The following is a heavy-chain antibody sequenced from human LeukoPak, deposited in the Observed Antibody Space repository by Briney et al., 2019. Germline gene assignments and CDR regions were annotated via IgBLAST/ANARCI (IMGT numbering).Heavy chain of an antibody. D-gene: IGHD2-15*01. J-gene: IGHJ5*02. Sequence: GASVKVSCKASGYTFTSYYMHWVRQAPGQGLEWMGIINPSGGSTSYAQKFQGRVTMTRDTSTSTAYMELSSLRSEDTAVYYCARGALVVVAATQNWFDPWGQGTLVTVSS. V-gene: IGHV1-46*01. CDR3: ARGALVVVAATQNWFDP. CDR1: GYTFTSYY. CDR2: INPSGGST.